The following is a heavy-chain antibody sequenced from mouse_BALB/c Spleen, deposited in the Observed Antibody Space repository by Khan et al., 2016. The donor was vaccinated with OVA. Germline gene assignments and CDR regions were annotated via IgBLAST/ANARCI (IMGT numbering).Heavy chain of an antibody. V-gene: IGHV3-2*02. Sequence: VKLLESVPGLVKPSQSLSLTCTVTGYSITSGYAWNWIRQFPGNKLEWMGYISYSGGTSYNPSLKSRISITRDTSKNQFFLQLNSVTTEDTATYYCARGNYYGYYVDYWGQGTTLTVSS. CDR2: ISYSGGT. J-gene: IGHJ2*01. D-gene: IGHD1-1*01. CDR1: GYSITSGYA. CDR3: ARGNYYGYYVDY.